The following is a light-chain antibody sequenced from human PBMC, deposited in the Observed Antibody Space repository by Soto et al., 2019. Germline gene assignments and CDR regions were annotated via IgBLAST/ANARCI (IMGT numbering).Light chain of an antibody. V-gene: IGLV2-18*02. CDR3: SSYTGSSTYV. Sequence: QSALTQPPSVSESPGQSVAISCTGTSSDVGSYNRVSWYQQPPGIAPKLLIYEVSDRPSGVPDRFSGSKSGNTASLTISGLQAEDEADYYCSSYTGSSTYVFGTGTKVTVL. CDR1: SSDVGSYNR. J-gene: IGLJ1*01. CDR2: EVS.